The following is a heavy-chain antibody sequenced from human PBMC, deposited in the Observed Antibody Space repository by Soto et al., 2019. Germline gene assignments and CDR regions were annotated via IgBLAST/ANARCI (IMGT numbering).Heavy chain of an antibody. D-gene: IGHD1-1*01. CDR1: GGSISSGDYY. V-gene: IGHV4-30-4*01. Sequence: QVQLQESGPGLVKPSQTLSLTCTVSGGSISSGDYYWSWIRQPPGKGLEWIGYIYYSGSTYYNPSLKRRVTIALDRSRXQFSLKLSSVTAADTAVYYCARAGLGTGTTSWFDPWGQGTLVTVSS. CDR2: IYYSGST. CDR3: ARAGLGTGTTSWFDP. J-gene: IGHJ5*02.